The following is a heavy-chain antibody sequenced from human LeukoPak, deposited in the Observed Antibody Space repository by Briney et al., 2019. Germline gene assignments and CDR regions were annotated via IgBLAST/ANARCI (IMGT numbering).Heavy chain of an antibody. CDR3: AKHAAVVVVIASDY. CDR1: GFTFSSYA. V-gene: IGHV3-23*01. CDR2: ISGSGGST. D-gene: IGHD3-22*01. J-gene: IGHJ4*02. Sequence: PGGSLRLSCAASGFTFSSYAMSWVRQAPGKGLEWVSAISGSGGSTYYADSVKGRFTISRDNSKNTLYLQMNSLKAEDTAVYYCAKHAAVVVVIASDYWGQGTLVTVSS.